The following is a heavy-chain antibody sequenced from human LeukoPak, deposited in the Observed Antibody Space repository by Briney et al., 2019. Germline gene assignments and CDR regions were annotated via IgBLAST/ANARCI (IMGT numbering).Heavy chain of an antibody. Sequence: PGGSLRLSCAASGFTFRNYVIHWVRQAPGKGLEWVAVTSSDLNVKLYADSVKGRFTISRDNSRSTLYLQMNSLRPEDTAIYYCARGGRELGLRWYPDAFDIWGQGTMVTVSS. D-gene: IGHD4-23*01. CDR3: ARGGRELGLRWYPDAFDI. V-gene: IGHV3-30-3*01. CDR2: TSSDLNVK. CDR1: GFTFRNYV. J-gene: IGHJ3*02.